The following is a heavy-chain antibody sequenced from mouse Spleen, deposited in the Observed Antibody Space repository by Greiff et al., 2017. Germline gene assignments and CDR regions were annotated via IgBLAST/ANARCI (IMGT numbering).Heavy chain of an antibody. CDR3: ARPLIYDGYYFDY. D-gene: IGHD2-3*01. CDR2: ISSGGSYT. CDR1: GFTFSSYG. V-gene: IGHV5-6*01. Sequence: EVMLVESGGDLVKPGGSLKLSCAASGFTFSSYGMSWVRQTPDKRLEWVATISSGGSYTYYPDNVKGRFTISRDNAKNTLYLQMSSLKSEDTAMYYCARPLIYDGYYFDYWGQGTTLTVSS. J-gene: IGHJ2*01.